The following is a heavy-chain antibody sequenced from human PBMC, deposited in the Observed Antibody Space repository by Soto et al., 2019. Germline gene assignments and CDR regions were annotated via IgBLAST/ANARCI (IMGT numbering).Heavy chain of an antibody. V-gene: IGHV4-59*08. D-gene: IGHD6-13*01. Sequence: PSETLSLTCTVSGGSISSYYWSWIRQPPGKGLEWIGYIYYSGSTNYNPSLKSRVTISVDTSKNHFSLKLTSVTAADTAVYYCARPGGSGWFYFDSWGQGSQVTVS. J-gene: IGHJ4*02. CDR2: IYYSGST. CDR1: GGSISSYY. CDR3: ARPGGSGWFYFDS.